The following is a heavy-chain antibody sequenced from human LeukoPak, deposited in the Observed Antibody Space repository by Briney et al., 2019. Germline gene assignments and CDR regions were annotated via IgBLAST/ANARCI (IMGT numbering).Heavy chain of an antibody. CDR2: LYSGGAT. V-gene: IGHV3-66*01. CDR1: GLIVSSNH. CDR3: ARDVSGDGYNFFDY. D-gene: IGHD5-24*01. J-gene: IGHJ4*02. Sequence: GGSLRLSCAVSGLIVSSNHMNWVRQAPGEGVECVSVLYSGGATYYTDSVKGRFTISRDNSKNTVYLQINSISVEDTAVYYCARDVSGDGYNFFDYWGLGILVTVSS.